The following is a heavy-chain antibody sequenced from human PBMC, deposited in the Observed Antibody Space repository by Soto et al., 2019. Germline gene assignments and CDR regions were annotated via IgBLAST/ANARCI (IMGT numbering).Heavy chain of an antibody. CDR1: GFTFSSYG. J-gene: IGHJ6*02. D-gene: IGHD6-13*01. Sequence: GGSLRLSCAASGFTFSSYGMHWVRQAPGKGLEWVAVISYDGSNKYYADSVKGRFTISRDNSKNTLYLQMNSLRAEDTAVYYCAKASIILAAAGDYGMDVWGQGTTVTVSS. CDR2: ISYDGSNK. CDR3: AKASIILAAAGDYGMDV. V-gene: IGHV3-30*18.